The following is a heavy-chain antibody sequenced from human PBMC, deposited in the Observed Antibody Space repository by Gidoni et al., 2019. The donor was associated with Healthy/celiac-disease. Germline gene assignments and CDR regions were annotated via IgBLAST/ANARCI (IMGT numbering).Heavy chain of an antibody. D-gene: IGHD6-13*01. CDR2: IYYSGST. J-gene: IGHJ3*02. CDR1: GGSISSSSYY. V-gene: IGHV4-39*01. Sequence: QLQLQESGPGLVKPSETLSLTCTVSGGSISSSSYYWGWIRQPPGKGLEWIGSIYYSGSTYYNPSLKSRVTISVDTSKNQFSLKLSSVTAADTAVYYCARPGQYSSSWQYDAFDIWGQGTMVTVSS. CDR3: ARPGQYSSSWQYDAFDI.